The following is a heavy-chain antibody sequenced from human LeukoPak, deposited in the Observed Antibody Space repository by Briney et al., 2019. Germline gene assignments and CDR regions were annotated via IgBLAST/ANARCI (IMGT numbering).Heavy chain of an antibody. Sequence: GGSLRLSCAASGVTFSSYGMHWVRQAPGKGLEWVAFIRYDGSNKYYADSVKGRFTISRDNSKNTLYLQMNSLRAEDTAVYYCAKDAYGSGSTQDYWGQGTLVTVSS. V-gene: IGHV3-30*02. D-gene: IGHD3-10*01. CDR1: GVTFSSYG. CDR3: AKDAYGSGSTQDY. CDR2: IRYDGSNK. J-gene: IGHJ4*02.